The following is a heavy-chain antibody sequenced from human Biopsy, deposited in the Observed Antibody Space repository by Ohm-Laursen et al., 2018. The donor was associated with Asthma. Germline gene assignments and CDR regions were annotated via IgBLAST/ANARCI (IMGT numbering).Heavy chain of an antibody. CDR3: ARRWRSYDSSNYYLDQ. Sequence: PGTLSLTCDASGGSISVSNWWSWVRQPPGRGLEWIGQIYHLGNANYNPSLKSRVTMSVDKSKNQFSLKLTSVTAADTAVYFCARRWRSYDSSNYYLDQWGQGTLVTVSS. CDR1: GGSISVSNW. J-gene: IGHJ4*02. V-gene: IGHV4-4*01. D-gene: IGHD3-22*01. CDR2: IYHLGNA.